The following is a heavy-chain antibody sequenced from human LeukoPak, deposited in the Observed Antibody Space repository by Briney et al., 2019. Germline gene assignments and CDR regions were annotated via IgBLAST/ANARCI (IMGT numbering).Heavy chain of an antibody. V-gene: IGHV3-21*01. CDR2: ISSSSSYI. J-gene: IGHJ3*02. D-gene: IGHD1-7*01. CDR3: ARGRTGTTAFDI. Sequence: GGSLRLSCAASGFTFSSYSMNWVRQAPGKGLEWVSFISSSSSYIYYADSVKGRFTISRDNAKNSLYLQMNSLRAEDTAVYYCARGRTGTTAFDIWGQGTMVTVSS. CDR1: GFTFSSYS.